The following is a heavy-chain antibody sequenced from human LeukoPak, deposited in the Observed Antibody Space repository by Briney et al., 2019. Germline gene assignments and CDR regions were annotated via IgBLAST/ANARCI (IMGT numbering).Heavy chain of an antibody. CDR3: ARDSTYYYDSGSSGPHYFDN. J-gene: IGHJ4*02. CDR2: ISSGGTYE. D-gene: IGHD3-10*01. V-gene: IGHV3-30*01. CDR1: GFAFSNYA. Sequence: GGSLRLSCAASGFAFSNYAMHWVRQAPGKGLEWVSLISSGGTYEYYADSVKGRFTISRDNSKNTLYLQLNSLRAEATAVYYCARDSTYYYDSGSSGPHYFDNWGQGTLVTVSS.